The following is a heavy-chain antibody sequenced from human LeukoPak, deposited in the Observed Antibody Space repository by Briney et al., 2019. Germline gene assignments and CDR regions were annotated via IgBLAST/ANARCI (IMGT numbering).Heavy chain of an antibody. CDR1: GGSISSSSYY. V-gene: IGHV4-39*01. D-gene: IGHD2-2*01. CDR3: ARHGTEGYCSSTSCPKRSWFDP. Sequence: KPSETLSLTCTVSGGSISSSSYYWGWIRQPPGKGLEWIGSIYYSGSTYYNPSLKSRVTISVDTSKNQFSLKLSSVTAADTAVYYCARHGTEGYCSSTSCPKRSWFDPWGQGTLVTVSS. J-gene: IGHJ5*02. CDR2: IYYSGST.